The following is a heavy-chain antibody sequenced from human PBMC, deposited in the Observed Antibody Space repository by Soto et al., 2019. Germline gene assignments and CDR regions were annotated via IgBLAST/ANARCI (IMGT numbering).Heavy chain of an antibody. D-gene: IGHD2-15*01. CDR3: AKDLHIPTRDEG. J-gene: IGHJ4*02. CDR1: GFTFSSYA. CDR2: ISGSGGST. V-gene: IGHV3-23*01. Sequence: PGGSLRLSCAASGFTFSSYAMSWVRQAPGKGLEWVSAISGSGGSTYYADSVKGRFTISRDNAKNSLYLQMNSLKAEDTAVYYWAKDLHIPTRDEGWGRGTVFTVSS.